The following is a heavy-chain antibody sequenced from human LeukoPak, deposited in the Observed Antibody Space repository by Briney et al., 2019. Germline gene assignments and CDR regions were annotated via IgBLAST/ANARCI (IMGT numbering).Heavy chain of an antibody. Sequence: ASVKVSCKASGGTFSSYAISWVRQAPGQGLEWMGWMNPNSGNTGYARKFQGRVTITRNTSISTAYMELSSLRSEDTAVYYCARGLYYYGSGSYDYWGQGTLVTVSS. CDR3: ARGLYYYGSGSYDY. CDR2: MNPNSGNT. J-gene: IGHJ4*02. CDR1: GGTFSSYA. V-gene: IGHV1-8*03. D-gene: IGHD3-10*01.